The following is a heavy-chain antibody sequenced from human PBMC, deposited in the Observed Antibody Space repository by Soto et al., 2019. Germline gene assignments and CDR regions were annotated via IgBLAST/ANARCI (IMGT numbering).Heavy chain of an antibody. CDR2: IIPLFGTA. J-gene: IGHJ4*02. CDR3: ALALAGVKSSGWYATFVY. CDR1: GGTFSRYA. Sequence: QVQLVPSGAEVNKTGSSVNVSCKASGGTFSRYAISWVLQAHGQGLEWMGGIIPLFGTANYAQKFQGSVTLTADEFTTTGDIELSSLRSEDTEVYYCALALAGVKSSGWYATFVYWGQGTLVTVSS. V-gene: IGHV1-69*01. D-gene: IGHD6-19*01.